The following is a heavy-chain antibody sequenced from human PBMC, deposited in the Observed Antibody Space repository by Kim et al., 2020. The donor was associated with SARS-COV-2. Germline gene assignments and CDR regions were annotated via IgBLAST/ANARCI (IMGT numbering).Heavy chain of an antibody. J-gene: IGHJ6*02. D-gene: IGHD6-13*01. Sequence: ASVKVSCKASGYTFTSYYMHWVRQAPGQGLEWMGIINPSGGSTSYAQKFQGRVTMTRDTSTSTVYMELSSLRSEDTAVYYCARDRSPFRILAAAGRGYYYYYGMDVWGQGTPVTVSS. V-gene: IGHV1-46*01. CDR2: INPSGGST. CDR3: ARDRSPFRILAAAGRGYYYYYGMDV. CDR1: GYTFTSYY.